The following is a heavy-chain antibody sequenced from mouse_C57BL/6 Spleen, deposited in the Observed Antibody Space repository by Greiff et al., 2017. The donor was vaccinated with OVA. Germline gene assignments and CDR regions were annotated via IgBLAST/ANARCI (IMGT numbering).Heavy chain of an antibody. Sequence: QVQLQQSGAELARPGASVKLSCKASGYTFTSYGISWVKQRTGQGLEWIGEIYPRSGNTYYNEKFKGKATLTADKSSSTAYMELRSLTSEDSAVYFCARGYYGSSYFDYWGQGTTLTVSS. CDR1: GYTFTSYG. CDR2: IYPRSGNT. D-gene: IGHD1-1*01. CDR3: ARGYYGSSYFDY. J-gene: IGHJ2*01. V-gene: IGHV1-81*01.